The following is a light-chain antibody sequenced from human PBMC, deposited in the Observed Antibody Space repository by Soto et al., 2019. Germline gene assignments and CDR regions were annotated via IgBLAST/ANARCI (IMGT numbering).Light chain of an antibody. CDR2: AAS. CDR1: QSISSY. CDR3: HQSNSTLT. J-gene: IGKJ4*01. Sequence: DIQMTQSPSSLSASVGDRVTITCRASQSISSYLNWYQQKPGKAPKLLIYAASSLQSGVPSRFSGSESGKDFTPTISSLQPQDFATYYCHQSNSTLTFGGGTK. V-gene: IGKV1-39*01.